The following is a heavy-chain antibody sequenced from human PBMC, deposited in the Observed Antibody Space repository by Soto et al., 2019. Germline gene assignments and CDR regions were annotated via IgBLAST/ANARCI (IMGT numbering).Heavy chain of an antibody. CDR2: MSGSGGRT. CDR3: AKFENYGGTVDY. CDR1: GFTLSSYA. Sequence: LRLSCAASGFTLSSYAMSWVRQAPGKGLEWVSSMSGSGGRTSYTDSVKGRFTISRDTSKNTLYLQMNSLRGEDTALYYCAKFENYGGTVDYWGQGTLVTVSS. J-gene: IGHJ4*02. D-gene: IGHD4-17*01. V-gene: IGHV3-23*01.